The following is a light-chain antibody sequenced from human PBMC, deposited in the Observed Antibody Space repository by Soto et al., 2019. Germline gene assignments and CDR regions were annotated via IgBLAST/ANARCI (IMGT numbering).Light chain of an antibody. J-gene: IGKJ5*01. CDR1: QSVSSSY. CDR2: GAS. V-gene: IGKV3-20*01. Sequence: EIGLTQNPGTLFLSPKKRATLSARPSQSVSSSYLAWYQQKPGQAPRLLIYGASSRATGIPDRFSGSGSGTDLTITISTLETEDFSVYYCQQHTDWDSITVGLGTRL. CDR3: QQHTDWDSIT.